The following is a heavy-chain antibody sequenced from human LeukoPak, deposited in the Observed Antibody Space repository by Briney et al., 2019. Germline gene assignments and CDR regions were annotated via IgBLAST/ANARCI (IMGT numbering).Heavy chain of an antibody. CDR3: ARDGDAFDV. J-gene: IGHJ3*01. V-gene: IGHV3-21*01. CDR2: ISSTRSLI. CDR1: GFTFRSYS. Sequence: GGSLRLSCTASGFTFRSYSMNWVRQAPGKGLEWVSFISSTRSLIYYADSVKGRFTISRDNAKNSLYPQMNGLTVEDTAVYFCARDGDAFDVWGQGTMVTVSS.